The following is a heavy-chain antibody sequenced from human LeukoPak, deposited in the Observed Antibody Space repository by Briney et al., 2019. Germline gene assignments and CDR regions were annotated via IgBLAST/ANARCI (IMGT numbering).Heavy chain of an antibody. J-gene: IGHJ4*02. Sequence: ASVKVSCKASGYTFTSHYMHWVRQAPGQGLEWMGIINPSGGSTSYAQKFQGRVTMTRDTSTSTVYMELSSLRSEDTAVYYCARTHDYGGNLAGYFDYWGQGTLVTVSS. D-gene: IGHD4-23*01. CDR2: INPSGGST. V-gene: IGHV1-46*01. CDR3: ARTHDYGGNLAGYFDY. CDR1: GYTFTSHY.